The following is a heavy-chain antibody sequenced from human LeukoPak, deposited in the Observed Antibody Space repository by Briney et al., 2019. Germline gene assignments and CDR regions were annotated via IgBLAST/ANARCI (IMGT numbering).Heavy chain of an antibody. Sequence: EASVKLSCKASGYTFTSYGISWVRQAPGQGLEWMGWISAYNGNTNYAQKLQGRVTMTTDTSTSTAYMELRSLRSDDTAVYYCAREYYYDSSGIRGAFDIWGQGTMVTVSS. V-gene: IGHV1-18*01. J-gene: IGHJ3*02. CDR2: ISAYNGNT. CDR1: GYTFTSYG. D-gene: IGHD3-22*01. CDR3: AREYYYDSSGIRGAFDI.